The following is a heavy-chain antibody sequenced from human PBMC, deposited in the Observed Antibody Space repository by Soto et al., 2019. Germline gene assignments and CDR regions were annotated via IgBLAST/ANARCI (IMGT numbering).Heavy chain of an antibody. J-gene: IGHJ5*02. Sequence: PSEILTLPCNVSAGSLRTHYGSWIRPPAGKGLEWIGRIYASGSTNYNPSLKGRVSMSVDTSKKQFSLRMISVTAADTAMYYCARSAIPRGGWFRPWGQGVLVTVSS. CDR1: AGSLRTHY. CDR3: ARSAIPRGGWFRP. D-gene: IGHD2-21*01. CDR2: IYASGST. V-gene: IGHV4-4*07.